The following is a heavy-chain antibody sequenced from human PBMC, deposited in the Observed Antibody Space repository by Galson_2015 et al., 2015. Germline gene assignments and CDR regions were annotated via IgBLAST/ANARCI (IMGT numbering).Heavy chain of an antibody. CDR3: ARDPHYGAGYYYYYYMDV. CDR2: ISNDVSNK. D-gene: IGHD4/OR15-4a*01. CDR1: GFTFSSHA. Sequence: SLRLSCAASGFTFSSHAMHWVRQAPGKGLEWVAFISNDVSNKYYADSVKGRFTISRDNSKNTLYLQMNSLRAEDTAVYYCARDPHYGAGYYYYYYMDVWGEGTTVTVSS. J-gene: IGHJ6*03. V-gene: IGHV3-30*01.